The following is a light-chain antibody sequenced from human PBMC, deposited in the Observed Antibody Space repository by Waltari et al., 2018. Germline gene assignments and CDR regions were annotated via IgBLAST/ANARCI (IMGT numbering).Light chain of an antibody. CDR2: IAN. CDR1: ASHLGRAS. CDR3: AAWDSRLNGVV. V-gene: IGLV1-44*01. Sequence: QSVLTQPPSASGTPGQRVSISCSGSASHLGRASVNWYQQPPGAAPKLPIFIANRRPSGVPDRFSGSKSGTSASLAISGLQSEDEADYYCAAWDSRLNGVVFGGGTRLTVL. J-gene: IGLJ2*01.